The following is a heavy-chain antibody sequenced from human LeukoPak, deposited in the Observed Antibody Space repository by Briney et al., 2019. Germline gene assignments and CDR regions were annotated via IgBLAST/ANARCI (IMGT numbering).Heavy chain of an antibody. V-gene: IGHV6-1*01. D-gene: IGHD6-13*01. CDR1: GDSVSSDSVA. Sequence: SQTLSLTCAISGDSVSSDSVAWNWIRQSPSRGLEWLGRTYYRSKWYNEYAVSVKSRITINPDTSKNQFSLQLNSVTPEDTAVYYCARGYDSSCDYWGQGTLVTVSS. J-gene: IGHJ4*02. CDR3: ARGYDSSCDY. CDR2: TYYRSKWYN.